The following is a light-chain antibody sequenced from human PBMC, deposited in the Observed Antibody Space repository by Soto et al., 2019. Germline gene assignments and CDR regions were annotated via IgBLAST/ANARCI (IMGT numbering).Light chain of an antibody. CDR1: SSDVGGYNY. CDR3: NTYTSSSTYV. Sequence: QSALTQPASVSGSPGQSITISCTGTSSDVGGYNYVSWYQQHPGKAPKLMIYDVSNRPSGVSNRFSGSKSGNTASLTISGLQAEDVADYYCNTYTSSSTYVFGTGTRSPS. J-gene: IGLJ1*01. CDR2: DVS. V-gene: IGLV2-14*01.